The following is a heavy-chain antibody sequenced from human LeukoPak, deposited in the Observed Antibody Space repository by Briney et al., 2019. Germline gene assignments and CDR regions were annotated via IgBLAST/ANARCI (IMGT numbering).Heavy chain of an antibody. CDR1: GFTFSSYS. V-gene: IGHV3-21*01. Sequence: PGGSLRLSCAASGFTFSSYSMNWVRQAPGKGLEWVSSISSSSSYIYYADSVKGRFTISRDNAKNSLYLQMNSLRAEDTAVYYCARVQGGSQEGTGYWGQGTLVTVSS. CDR3: ARVQGGSQEGTGY. D-gene: IGHD1-26*01. J-gene: IGHJ4*02. CDR2: ISSSSSYI.